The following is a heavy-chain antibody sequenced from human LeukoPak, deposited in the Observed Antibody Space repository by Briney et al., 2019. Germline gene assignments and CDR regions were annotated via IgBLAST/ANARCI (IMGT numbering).Heavy chain of an antibody. D-gene: IGHD2-15*01. CDR3: ARGADGVSSNSRGWFDP. J-gene: IGHJ5*02. CDR1: GFTFSSYI. CDR2: ISTSSSYI. Sequence: HPGGSLRLSCTASGFTFSSYIMIWVRQAPGKGLEWVSSISTSSSYIYYADSVKGRFTISRDNARNSLYLQMNTLRAEDTAVYSCARGADGVSSNSRGWFDPWGQGTLVTVSS. V-gene: IGHV3-21*01.